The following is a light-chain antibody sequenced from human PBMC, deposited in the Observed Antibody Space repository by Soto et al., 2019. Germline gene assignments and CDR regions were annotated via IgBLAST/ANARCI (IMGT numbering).Light chain of an antibody. Sequence: IVLTQSRRALSLSAGETATLSCSASQSVSSNCLAWYQQKPGQAPRLLIYGASSRATAIPDRFSGSGSGTDFTLTISRLEPEDFAVYYCQQYGDSPRTFGQGTKVDIK. CDR1: QSVSSNC. CDR3: QQYGDSPRT. CDR2: GAS. J-gene: IGKJ1*01. V-gene: IGKV3-20*01.